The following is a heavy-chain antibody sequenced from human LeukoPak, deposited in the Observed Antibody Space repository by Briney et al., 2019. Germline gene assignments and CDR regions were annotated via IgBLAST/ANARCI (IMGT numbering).Heavy chain of an antibody. D-gene: IGHD3-10*01. CDR1: GFTFSSDG. J-gene: IGHJ3*02. Sequence: PGGSLRLSCATSGFTFSSDGMHWVRQAPGKGPEWVAFIQNDGSYRDYAESVKGRFTISRDNSKGTVYLQMNSLRPEDTAVYYCVRERIRGAFDIWGQGTMVTVSS. V-gene: IGHV3-30*02. CDR2: IQNDGSYR. CDR3: VRERIRGAFDI.